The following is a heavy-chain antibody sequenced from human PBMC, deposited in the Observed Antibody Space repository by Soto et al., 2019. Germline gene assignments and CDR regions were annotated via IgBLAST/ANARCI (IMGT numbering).Heavy chain of an antibody. J-gene: IGHJ4*02. CDR2: ISYDGSNK. CDR1: GFTFSSYA. CDR3: AREKIGSGYPNYFDY. D-gene: IGHD3-22*01. V-gene: IGHV3-30-3*01. Sequence: GGSLRLSCAASGFTFSSYAMHWVRQAPGKGLEWVAVISYDGSNKYYADSVKGRFTISRDNSKNTLYLQMNSLRAEDTAVYYCAREKIGSGYPNYFDYWGQGTLVTVSS.